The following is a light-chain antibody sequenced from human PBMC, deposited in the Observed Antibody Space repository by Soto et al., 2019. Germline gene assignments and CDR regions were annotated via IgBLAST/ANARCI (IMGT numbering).Light chain of an antibody. CDR2: DVS. Sequence: EIVMTQSPAILSVSPGERGALSCRASQDIGTKLAWCQQKPGQAPSLLMYDVSTRASAAPARFSGSGSGSEFTLTISSLQSEDFAIYFCQQYYHWRTFGQGTKVDI. CDR3: QQYYHWRT. CDR1: QDIGTK. V-gene: IGKV3-15*01. J-gene: IGKJ1*01.